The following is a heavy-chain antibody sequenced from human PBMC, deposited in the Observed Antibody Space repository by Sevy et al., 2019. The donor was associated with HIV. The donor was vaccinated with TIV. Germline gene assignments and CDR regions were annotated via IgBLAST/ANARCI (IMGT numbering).Heavy chain of an antibody. V-gene: IGHV4-38-2*02. CDR1: GYSFGSIYY. Sequence: SETLSLICTVSGYSFGSIYYWVWIRQPPGKGLEWIGSVYHSGSTYYNPSLKSRVTISVDTSKNRFSLKVTSVTAADTAVYYCARDLGLGIQFDYWGQGTLVTVSS. D-gene: IGHD3-9*01. CDR3: ARDLGLGIQFDY. CDR2: VYHSGST. J-gene: IGHJ4*02.